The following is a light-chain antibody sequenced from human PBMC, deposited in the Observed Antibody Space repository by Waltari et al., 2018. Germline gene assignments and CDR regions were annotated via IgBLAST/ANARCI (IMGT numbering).Light chain of an antibody. CDR2: WSS. CDR1: QSVLFSSSNKNY. J-gene: IGKJ1*01. V-gene: IGKV4-1*01. Sequence: DIVMTQSPDSLAVSLGERATINCKSSQSVLFSSSNKNYLAWYQQKPGQPPKLLIYWSSTRESGVPDRFSGSGSGRDFTLTISSLQAEDVAVYYCQQYYSGRTFGQGPRWKSN. CDR3: QQYYSGRT.